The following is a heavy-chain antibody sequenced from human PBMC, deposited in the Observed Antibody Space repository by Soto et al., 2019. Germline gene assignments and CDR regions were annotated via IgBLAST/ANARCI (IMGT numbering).Heavy chain of an antibody. V-gene: IGHV4-59*08. J-gene: IGHJ6*02. Sequence: SGTLSLTCTVASASMGRYYVSWIRQPIGEGLERIGYIYYSGSTNYNPSLKSRVTISVDTSKNQFSLKLSSVTAAYTAVFYCARSMGYVYVWALRNTVTVSS. CDR1: SASMGRYY. D-gene: IGHD3-16*01. CDR2: IYYSGST. CDR3: ARSMGYVYV.